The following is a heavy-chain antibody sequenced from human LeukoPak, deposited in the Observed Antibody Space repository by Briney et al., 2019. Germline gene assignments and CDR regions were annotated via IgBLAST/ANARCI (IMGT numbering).Heavy chain of an antibody. D-gene: IGHD4-17*01. J-gene: IGHJ5*02. V-gene: IGHV4-59*01. CDR2: IYYSGST. Sequence: SGTLSLTCTVSGGSISSYYWSWIRQPPGKGLEWIGYIYYSGSTNYNPSLKSRVTISVDTSKNQFSLKLSSVTAADTAVYYCARVRGGDYGNVGEFDPWGQGTLVTVSS. CDR1: GGSISSYY. CDR3: ARVRGGDYGNVGEFDP.